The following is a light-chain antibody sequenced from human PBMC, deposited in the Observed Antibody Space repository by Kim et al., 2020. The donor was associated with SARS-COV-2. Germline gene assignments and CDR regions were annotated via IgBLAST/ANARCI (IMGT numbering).Light chain of an antibody. CDR2: GAS. CDR1: QSVYSSF. CDR3: QQYGNSPLT. V-gene: IGKV3-20*01. Sequence: SRGERATLSWRASQSVYSSFLAWYHQKPGQAPRLLICGASNRATGIPDRFSGSGSGTDFTLTISRLEPEDFAMYYCQQYGNSPLTFGGGTKVDIK. J-gene: IGKJ4*01.